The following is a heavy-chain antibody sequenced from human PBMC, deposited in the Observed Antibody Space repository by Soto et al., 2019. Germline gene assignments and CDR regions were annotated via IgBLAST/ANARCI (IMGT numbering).Heavy chain of an antibody. J-gene: IGHJ6*02. CDR3: ATERDLVITVSATSYYGMDV. Sequence: GGSLRLSCAASGFTFSSYSMNWVRQAPGKGLEWVSYISSSSSTIYYADSVKGRFTISRDNAKNSLYLQMNSLRDEDTAVYYCATERDLVITVSATSYYGMDVWGQGTTVTVSS. V-gene: IGHV3-48*02. CDR1: GFTFSSYS. CDR2: ISSSSSTI. D-gene: IGHD2-8*01.